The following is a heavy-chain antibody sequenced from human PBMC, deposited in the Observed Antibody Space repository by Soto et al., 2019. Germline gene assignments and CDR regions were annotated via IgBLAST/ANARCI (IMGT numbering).Heavy chain of an antibody. CDR3: ARDRHYGSGRDYYYGMDV. CDR2: IIPIFGTA. Sequence: SVKVSCEASGGTFSSYAISWVRQAPGQGLEWMGGIIPIFGTANYAQKFQGRVTITADKSTSTAYMELSSLRSEDTAVYYCARDRHYGSGRDYYYGMDVWGQGTTVTVSS. D-gene: IGHD3-10*01. J-gene: IGHJ6*02. CDR1: GGTFSSYA. V-gene: IGHV1-69*06.